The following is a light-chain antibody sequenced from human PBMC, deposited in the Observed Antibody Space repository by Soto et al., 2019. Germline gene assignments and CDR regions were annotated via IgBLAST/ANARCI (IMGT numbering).Light chain of an antibody. CDR1: QSIGSD. V-gene: IGKV3-15*01. CDR3: QQYYDSPLT. Sequence: EVVLTQSPGTLSVSPGERATFTCRASQSIGSDLAWYQQKPGQAPRLLIDGASTWATGIPARFSGSGSGTEFTLTISTLQSEDFAVYYCQQYYDSPLTFGPGTKVDLK. J-gene: IGKJ3*01. CDR2: GAS.